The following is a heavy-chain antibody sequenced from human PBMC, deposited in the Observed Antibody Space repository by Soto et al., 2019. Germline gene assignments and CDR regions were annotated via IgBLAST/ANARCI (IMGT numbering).Heavy chain of an antibody. Sequence: SVKVSCKASGGTFSSYAISWVRQAPGQGLEWMGGIIPIFGTANYAQKFQGRVTITADESTSTAYMGLSSLRSEDTAVYYCARGRAYCSSTSCYMDYFDYWGQGTLVTVSS. V-gene: IGHV1-69*13. J-gene: IGHJ4*02. CDR3: ARGRAYCSSTSCYMDYFDY. CDR2: IIPIFGTA. CDR1: GGTFSSYA. D-gene: IGHD2-2*02.